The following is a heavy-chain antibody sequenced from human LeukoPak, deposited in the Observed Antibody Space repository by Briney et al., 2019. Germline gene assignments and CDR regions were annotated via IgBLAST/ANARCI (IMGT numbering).Heavy chain of an antibody. J-gene: IGHJ3*02. V-gene: IGHV1-18*01. CDR3: ARAPPIVGAAGAFDI. CDR1: GYTVTSCG. Sequence: ASVKVSCKASGYTVTSCGISWVRQPPAQGLEWMGWISAYNSNTNYAQKLQGRVTMTTDTSTSTAYMELRSLSSDDTAVYYCARAPPIVGAAGAFDIWGQGTMVTVSS. D-gene: IGHD1-26*01. CDR2: ISAYNSNT.